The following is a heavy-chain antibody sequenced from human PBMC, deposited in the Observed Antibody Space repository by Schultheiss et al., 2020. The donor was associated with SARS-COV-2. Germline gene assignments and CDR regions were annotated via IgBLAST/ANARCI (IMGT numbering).Heavy chain of an antibody. V-gene: IGHV5-51*01. D-gene: IGHD3-9*01. CDR1: GYNFDTYW. Sequence: GESLKISCKGSGYNFDTYWIGWVRQMPGKGLECMGIIYPEDSNTKYSPSFQGQVTISADKSISTAYLQWSSLKASDTAMYYCARRGGADWVFDFWGQGTVVTVSS. CDR2: IYPEDSNT. CDR3: ARRGGADWVFDF. J-gene: IGHJ4*02.